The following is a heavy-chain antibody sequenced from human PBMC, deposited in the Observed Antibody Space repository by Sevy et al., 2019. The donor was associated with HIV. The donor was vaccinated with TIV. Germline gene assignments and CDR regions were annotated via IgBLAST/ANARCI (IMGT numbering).Heavy chain of an antibody. CDR1: GGSISSSSYY. J-gene: IGHJ4*02. CDR2: IYYSGST. Sequence: SQTLSLTCTVSGGSISSSSYYWGWIRQPPGKGLEWIGSIYYSGSTYYNPSLKSRVTISVDTSKNQFSLKLSSVTAADTAVYYCARLAYGYDPDYWGQGTLVTVSS. V-gene: IGHV4-39*01. D-gene: IGHD5-18*01. CDR3: ARLAYGYDPDY.